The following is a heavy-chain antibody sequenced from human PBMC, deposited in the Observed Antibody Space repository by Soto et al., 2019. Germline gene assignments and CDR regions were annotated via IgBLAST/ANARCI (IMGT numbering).Heavy chain of an antibody. Sequence: GGSLRLSCSASGFTFSTYAMTWVRQAPGKGLEWVSPISGSGASTFYADSVKGRFTISRDNSKNTLFLRMNSLRAEDTAVYYCAKGKTPYVSGALDXWGQGTLVTV. CDR3: AKGKTPYVSGALDX. V-gene: IGHV3-23*01. CDR1: GFTFSTYA. J-gene: IGHJ4*02. CDR2: ISGSGAST. D-gene: IGHD3-16*01.